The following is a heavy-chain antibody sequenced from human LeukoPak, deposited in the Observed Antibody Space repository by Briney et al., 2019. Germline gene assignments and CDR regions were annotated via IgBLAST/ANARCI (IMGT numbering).Heavy chain of an antibody. J-gene: IGHJ5*02. D-gene: IGHD5-12*01. CDR2: INPNSGGT. CDR3: ARDGLRGYSGYDSDHHLDT. V-gene: IGHV1-2*04. CDR1: GYTFTGYY. Sequence: ASVNVSCKASGYTFTGYYMHWVRQAPGQGLEWMGWINPNSGGTNYAQKFQGWVTMTRDTSISTAYMELSRLRSDDTAVYYCARDGLRGYSGYDSDHHLDTWGQRTPVTVSS.